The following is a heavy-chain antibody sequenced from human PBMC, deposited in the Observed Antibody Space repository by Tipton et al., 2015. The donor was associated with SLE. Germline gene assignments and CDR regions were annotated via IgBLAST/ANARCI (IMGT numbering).Heavy chain of an antibody. J-gene: IGHJ4*02. CDR1: GGSISSHY. Sequence: TLSLTCTVSGGSISSHYWSWIRQPPGKGLEWIGYIYYSGSTNYNPSLKSRVTISVDTSKNQFSLKLSPVTAADTAVYYCARGHLNYYGSGSSVDYWGQGTLVTVSS. CDR2: IYYSGST. CDR3: ARGHLNYYGSGSSVDY. V-gene: IGHV4-59*11. D-gene: IGHD3-10*01.